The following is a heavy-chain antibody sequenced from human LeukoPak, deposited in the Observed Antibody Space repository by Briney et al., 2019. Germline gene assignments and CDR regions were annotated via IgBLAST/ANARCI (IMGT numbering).Heavy chain of an antibody. CDR2: ISSSSSYI. CDR3: ARDLNCGSGTRIDP. D-gene: IGHD3-10*01. V-gene: IGHV3-21*01. Sequence: PGGSLRLSCAASGFTFSSYSMNWVRQAPGKGLEWVSSISSSSSYIYYADSVKGRFTISRDNAKNSLYLQMNSLRAEDTAVYHCARDLNCGSGTRIDPWGQGTLVTVSS. J-gene: IGHJ5*02. CDR1: GFTFSSYS.